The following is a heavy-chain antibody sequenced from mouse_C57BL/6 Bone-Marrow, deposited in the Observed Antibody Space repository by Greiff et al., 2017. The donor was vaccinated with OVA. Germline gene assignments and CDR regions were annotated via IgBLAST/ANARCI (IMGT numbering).Heavy chain of an antibody. CDR3: ATSYYSNPWYFDV. V-gene: IGHV1-26*01. CDR1: GYTFTDYY. J-gene: IGHJ1*03. D-gene: IGHD2-5*01. CDR2: INPNNGGT. Sequence: EVQLQQSGPELVKPGASVKISCKASGYTFTDYYMNWVKQSHGKSLEWIGDINPNNGGTSYNQKFKGKATLTVDKSSSTAYMELRSLTSEDSAVYYCATSYYSNPWYFDVWGTGTTVTVSS.